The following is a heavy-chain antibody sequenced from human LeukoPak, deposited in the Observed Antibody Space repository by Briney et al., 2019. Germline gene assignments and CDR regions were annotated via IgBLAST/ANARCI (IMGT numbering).Heavy chain of an antibody. D-gene: IGHD3-22*01. V-gene: IGHV3-23*01. CDR2: ISGSGGST. Sequence: GGSLRLSCAASGFTFSSYGMHWVRQAPGKGLEWVSGISGSGGSTYYADSVKGRFTISRDNSKNTLYVQMNSLRVEDTAVYYCAKEGNYYDSRGYYRRFFDLWGRGTLVTVSS. J-gene: IGHJ2*01. CDR3: AKEGNYYDSRGYYRRFFDL. CDR1: GFTFSSYG.